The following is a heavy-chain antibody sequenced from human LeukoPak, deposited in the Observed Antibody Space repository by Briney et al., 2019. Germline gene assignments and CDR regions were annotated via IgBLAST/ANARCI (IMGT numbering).Heavy chain of an antibody. CDR2: INHSGST. Sequence: PSETLSLTCAVYGGSFSGYYWSWIRQPPGKGLEWIGEINHSGSTNYNPSLKSRVTISVDTSKNQFSLKLSSVTAADTAVYYCARGQTLRQEAARRWFDPWGQGTLVTVSS. V-gene: IGHV4-34*01. CDR1: GGSFSGYY. D-gene: IGHD6-6*01. J-gene: IGHJ5*02. CDR3: ARGQTLRQEAARRWFDP.